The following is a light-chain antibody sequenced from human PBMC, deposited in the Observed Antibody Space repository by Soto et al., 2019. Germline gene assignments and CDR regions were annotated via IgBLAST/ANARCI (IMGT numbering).Light chain of an antibody. Sequence: DIQLTQSPTSLSASVGDRVTITCRASQSITPSLHWYQQKPGRAPNLLIYYISSLESGVPSRFSGSGSGTDFTLTISSLQPEDFATYYWQQSYTCPHTFGGGTKVDMK. J-gene: IGKJ4*01. CDR1: QSITPS. CDR3: QQSYTCPHT. CDR2: YIS. V-gene: IGKV1-39*01.